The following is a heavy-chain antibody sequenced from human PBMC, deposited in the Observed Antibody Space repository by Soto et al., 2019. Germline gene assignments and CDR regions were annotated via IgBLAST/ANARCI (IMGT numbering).Heavy chain of an antibody. Sequence: EVQLLESGGGLVQPGGSLRLSCAASGFTFSTYAMGWVRQAPGKGLEWVSGIGGGGGSTYYADSVKGRFTISRDNSKNTLYLQLHSLGAEDTAVYYCAKIAEAVAGTVYVYWGQGTLVTVSS. V-gene: IGHV3-23*01. CDR1: GFTFSTYA. D-gene: IGHD6-19*01. CDR2: IGGGGGST. CDR3: AKIAEAVAGTVYVY. J-gene: IGHJ4*02.